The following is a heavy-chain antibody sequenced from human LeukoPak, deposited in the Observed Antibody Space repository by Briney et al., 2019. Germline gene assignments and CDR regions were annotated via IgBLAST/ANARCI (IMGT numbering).Heavy chain of an antibody. CDR1: GFTFSSYA. J-gene: IGHJ3*02. CDR3: AKVGSSWYSAFDI. CDR2: ISGSGGST. D-gene: IGHD6-13*01. V-gene: IGHV3-23*01. Sequence: GGSLRLSCAASGFTFSSYAMSWVRQAPGKGLDWVSAISGSGGSTYYADSVKGRFTISRDDSKNTLYLQMNSLRAEDTAVYYCAKVGSSWYSAFDIWGQGTMVTVPS.